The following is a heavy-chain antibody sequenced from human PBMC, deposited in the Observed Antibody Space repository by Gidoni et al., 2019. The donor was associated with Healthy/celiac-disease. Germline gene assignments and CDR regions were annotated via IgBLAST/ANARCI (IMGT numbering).Heavy chain of an antibody. V-gene: IGHV4-30-4*01. J-gene: IGHJ4*02. CDR1: GGSISSGDYY. CDR2: IYYSGST. CDR3: ARVSVAMVTPIMDY. D-gene: IGHD5-18*01. Sequence: QVQLQESGPGLVKPSQPLSLTCPVSGGSISSGDYYWSWIRQPPGKGLEWIGYIYYSGSTYYNPSLKSRVTISVDTSKNQFSLKLSSVTAADTAVYYCARVSVAMVTPIMDYWGQGTLVTVSS.